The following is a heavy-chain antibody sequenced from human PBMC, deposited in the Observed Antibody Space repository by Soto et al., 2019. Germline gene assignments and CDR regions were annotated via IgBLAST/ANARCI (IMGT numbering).Heavy chain of an antibody. CDR3: TTRYDYVWGSYRYTLPFDY. J-gene: IGHJ4*02. V-gene: IGHV3-15*07. D-gene: IGHD3-16*02. CDR1: GFTFSNAW. CDR2: IKSKTDGGTT. Sequence: EVQLVESGGGLVKPGGSLRLSCAASGFTFSNAWMNWVRQAPGKGLEWVGRIKSKTDGGTTEYAAPVKGRFTISRDDSKNTLYLQMNSLKTEDTAVYYCTTRYDYVWGSYRYTLPFDYWGQGTLVTVSS.